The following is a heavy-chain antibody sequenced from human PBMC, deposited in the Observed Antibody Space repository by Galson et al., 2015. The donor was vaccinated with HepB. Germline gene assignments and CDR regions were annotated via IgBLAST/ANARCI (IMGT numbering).Heavy chain of an antibody. CDR2: INPSDGST. CDR1: GYTFTTYY. V-gene: IGHV1-46*04. J-gene: IGHJ4*02. Sequence: SVKVSCKASGYTFTTYYMHWVRQAPGQGLEWMGIINPSDGSTSYTRKLQDRVIMTRDTSTSTVYMELSSLRSDDTAVYYCARDLCSGGSCYSYYFDYWGQGTLVTVSS. CDR3: ARDLCSGGSCYSYYFDY. D-gene: IGHD2-15*01.